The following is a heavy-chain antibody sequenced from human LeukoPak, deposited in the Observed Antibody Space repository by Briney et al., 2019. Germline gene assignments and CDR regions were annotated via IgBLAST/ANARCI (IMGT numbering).Heavy chain of an antibody. CDR3: ANLWFGESSFDY. V-gene: IGHV3-21*01. Sequence: GGSLRLSCAASGFTFSSYSMNWVRQAPGKGLEWVSSISSSSSYIYYADSVKGRFTISRDNAKNSLYLQMNSLRAEDTAVYYCANLWFGESSFDYWGQGTLVTVSS. CDR2: ISSSSSYI. CDR1: GFTFSSYS. D-gene: IGHD3-10*01. J-gene: IGHJ4*02.